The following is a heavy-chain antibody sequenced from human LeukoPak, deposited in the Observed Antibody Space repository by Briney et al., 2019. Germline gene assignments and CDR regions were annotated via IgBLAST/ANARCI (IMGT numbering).Heavy chain of an antibody. CDR3: ARGPVAGKGSNWFDP. Sequence: SETLSLTCSVSGDSISSYYWSWIRQPPGKGLEWIGEINHSGSTNYNPSLKSRVTISVDTSKNQFSLKLSSVTAADTAVYYCARGPVAGKGSNWFDPWGQGTLVTVSS. J-gene: IGHJ5*02. CDR2: INHSGST. D-gene: IGHD6-19*01. V-gene: IGHV4-34*01. CDR1: GDSISSYY.